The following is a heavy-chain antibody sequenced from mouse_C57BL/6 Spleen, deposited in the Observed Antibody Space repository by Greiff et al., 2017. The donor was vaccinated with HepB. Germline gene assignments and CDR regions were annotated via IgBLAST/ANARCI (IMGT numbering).Heavy chain of an antibody. Sequence: EVQLQQSGPELVKPGASVKMSCKASGYTFTDYIMHWVKQSHGKSLEWIGYINPNNGGTSYNQKFKGKATLTVNKSSSTAYMELRSLTSEDSAVYYCARDTTVVSRWYFDVWGTGTTVTVSS. CDR2: INPNNGGT. D-gene: IGHD1-1*01. CDR3: ARDTTVVSRWYFDV. J-gene: IGHJ1*03. CDR1: GYTFTDYI. V-gene: IGHV1-22*01.